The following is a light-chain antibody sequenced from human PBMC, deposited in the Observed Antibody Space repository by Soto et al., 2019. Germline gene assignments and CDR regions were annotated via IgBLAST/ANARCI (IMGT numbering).Light chain of an antibody. J-gene: IGKJ5*01. CDR2: GAS. CDR1: QSVSSSY. V-gene: IGKV3-20*01. CDR3: QQYGSSIIT. Sequence: EIVLTQSPGTLSLSPGERATLSCRASQSVSSSYLAWYQQKPGQAPRLLIYGASSRATGIPDRFSGSGSGTDFTLNISRLEHEDFAVYYCQQYGSSIITFGKGTRLEIK.